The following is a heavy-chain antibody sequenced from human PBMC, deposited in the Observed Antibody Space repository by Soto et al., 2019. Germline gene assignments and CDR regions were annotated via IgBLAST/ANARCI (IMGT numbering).Heavy chain of an antibody. Sequence: GESLKISCKGSGYSFTSYWISWVRQMPGKGLEWVGRIDPSDSYTNYSPSFQGHVTISADKSISTAYLQWSSLKASDTAMYYCARGRVYSSSSLGYYYYGMDVWGQGTTVTVSS. CDR2: IDPSDSYT. J-gene: IGHJ6*02. D-gene: IGHD6-6*01. V-gene: IGHV5-10-1*01. CDR1: GYSFTSYW. CDR3: ARGRVYSSSSLGYYYYGMDV.